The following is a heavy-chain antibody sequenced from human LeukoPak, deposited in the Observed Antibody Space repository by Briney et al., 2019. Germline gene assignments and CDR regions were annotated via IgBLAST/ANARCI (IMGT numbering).Heavy chain of an antibody. J-gene: IGHJ4*02. CDR3: AKDAESYYYDGSGFDY. Sequence: GGSLRLSCAASGFTFSSYAMSWVRQAPGKGLEWVSAISGSGGSTYYAGSVKGRFTISRDNSKNTLYLQMNSLRAEDTAVYYCAKDAESYYYDGSGFDYWGQGTLVTVSS. CDR1: GFTFSSYA. CDR2: ISGSGGST. V-gene: IGHV3-23*01. D-gene: IGHD3-22*01.